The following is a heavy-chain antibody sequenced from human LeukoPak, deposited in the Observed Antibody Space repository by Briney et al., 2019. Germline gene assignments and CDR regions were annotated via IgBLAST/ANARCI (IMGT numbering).Heavy chain of an antibody. Sequence: GASVKVSCKASGGTFSSYAISWVRQAPGQGLEWMGRIIPIFGTANYAQKFQGRVTITTDESTSTAYMGLSSLRSEDTAVYYCARDPRWYRGNFDYWGQGTLVTVSS. CDR2: IIPIFGTA. V-gene: IGHV1-69*05. J-gene: IGHJ4*02. D-gene: IGHD6-13*01. CDR1: GGTFSSYA. CDR3: ARDPRWYRGNFDY.